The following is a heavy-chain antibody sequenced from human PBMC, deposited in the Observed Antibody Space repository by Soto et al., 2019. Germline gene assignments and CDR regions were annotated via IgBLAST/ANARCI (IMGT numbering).Heavy chain of an antibody. D-gene: IGHD3-22*01. Sequence: ETLSLTCTVSGGSISSYYWSWIRQPPGKGLEWIGYIYYSGSTNYNPSLKSRVTISVDTSKNQFSLKLSSVTAADTAVYYCARDLGYYYDSSGYYYYYYGMDVWGQGTTVTVSS. J-gene: IGHJ6*02. CDR1: GGSISSYY. V-gene: IGHV4-59*01. CDR2: IYYSGST. CDR3: ARDLGYYYDSSGYYYYYYGMDV.